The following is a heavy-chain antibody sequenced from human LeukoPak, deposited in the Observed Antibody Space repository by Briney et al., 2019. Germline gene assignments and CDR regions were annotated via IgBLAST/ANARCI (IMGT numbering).Heavy chain of an antibody. Sequence: ASVKVSCKASGGNVSKYPISWVRQAPGQGPEWMGGIIPLYRIAYYAQKFQGRVTITRDESTNTAYMELSSLTSEDTAVYYCASRTPTSYYFYMDVWGEGTTVTVSS. CDR3: ASRTPTSYYFYMDV. J-gene: IGHJ6*03. V-gene: IGHV1-69*05. CDR1: GGNVSKYP. CDR2: IIPLYRIA.